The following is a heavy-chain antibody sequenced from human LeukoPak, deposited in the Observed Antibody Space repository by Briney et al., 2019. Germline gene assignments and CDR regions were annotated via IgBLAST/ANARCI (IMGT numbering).Heavy chain of an antibody. Sequence: SETLSLTCTVSGGSISSGGSYWSWIRQLPGEGLEWIGYIYYSGSTYYNPSLKSRVIISVDTSKNQFSLKLSSVTAADTAVYYCARDRLDYGDYFYFDYWGQGTLVTVSS. CDR1: GGSISSGGSY. D-gene: IGHD4-17*01. CDR2: IYYSGST. J-gene: IGHJ4*02. V-gene: IGHV4-31*03. CDR3: ARDRLDYGDYFYFDY.